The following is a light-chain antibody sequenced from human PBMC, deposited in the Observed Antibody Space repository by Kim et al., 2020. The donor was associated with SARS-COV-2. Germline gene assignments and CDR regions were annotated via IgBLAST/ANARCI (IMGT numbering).Light chain of an antibody. V-gene: IGKV1-5*03. CDR1: QSISSW. CDR3: QQYNSYALT. J-gene: IGKJ4*01. Sequence: ASGGGRVIITWRASQSISSWLAWYQQKPGKAPKLLIYKASSLESGVPSRFSGSGSGTEFTLTISRLQPDDFATYYCQQYNSYALTFGGGTKVDIK. CDR2: KAS.